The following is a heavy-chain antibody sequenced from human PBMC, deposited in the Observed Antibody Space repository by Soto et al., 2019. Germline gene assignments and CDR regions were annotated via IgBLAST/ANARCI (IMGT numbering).Heavy chain of an antibody. J-gene: IGHJ6*02. CDR3: ARVRGSSPHYYYYYGMDV. Sequence: WVRPAPGQGLEWVSYISSSSSTIYYADSVKGRFTISRDNAKNSLYLQMNSLRDEDTAVYYCARVRGSSPHYYYYYGMDVWGQGTTVTVSS. CDR2: ISSSSSTI. V-gene: IGHV3-48*02. D-gene: IGHD1-26*01.